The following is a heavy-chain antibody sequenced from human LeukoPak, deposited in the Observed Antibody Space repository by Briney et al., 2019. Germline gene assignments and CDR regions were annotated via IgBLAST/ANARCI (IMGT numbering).Heavy chain of an antibody. CDR1: GYTFTGYY. Sequence: ASVKVSCKASGYTFTGYYMHWMRQAPGQGLEWMGWINPNSGGTNYAQKFQGRVTMTRDTSISTAYMELSRLRSDDTAVYYCARGDSSGYYFRNNWFDPWGQGTLVTVSA. V-gene: IGHV1-2*02. D-gene: IGHD3-22*01. CDR2: INPNSGGT. CDR3: ARGDSSGYYFRNNWFDP. J-gene: IGHJ5*02.